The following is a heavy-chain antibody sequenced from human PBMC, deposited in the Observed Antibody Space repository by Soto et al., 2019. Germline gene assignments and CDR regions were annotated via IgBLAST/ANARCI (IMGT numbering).Heavy chain of an antibody. CDR3: AREGEDCSGGSCYSTEYFQH. V-gene: IGHV4-59*01. J-gene: IGHJ1*01. Sequence: SETLSLTCTVSGGSISSYYWSWIRQPPGKGLEWIGYIYYSGSTNYNPSLKSRVTISVDTSKNQFSLKLSSVTAADTAVYYCAREGEDCSGGSCYSTEYFQHWGQGTLVTVS. D-gene: IGHD2-15*01. CDR2: IYYSGST. CDR1: GGSISSYY.